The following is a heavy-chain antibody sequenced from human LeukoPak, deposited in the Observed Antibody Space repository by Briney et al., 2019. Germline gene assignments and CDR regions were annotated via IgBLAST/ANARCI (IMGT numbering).Heavy chain of an antibody. CDR2: ISYDGSNK. D-gene: IGHD3-22*01. V-gene: IGHV3-30*18. J-gene: IGHJ4*02. Sequence: PGGSLRLSCAASGFTFSSYGMHWVRQAPGKGLEWVAVISYDGSNKYYADSVKGRFTISRDNSKNTLYLQMNSLRAEDTAVYYCAKDTLGGYYYDSSGYYVNWGQGTLVTVSS. CDR3: AKDTLGGYYYDSSGYYVN. CDR1: GFTFSSYG.